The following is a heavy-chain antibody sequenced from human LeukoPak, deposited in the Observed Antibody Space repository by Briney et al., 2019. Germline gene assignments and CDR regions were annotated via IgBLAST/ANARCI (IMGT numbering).Heavy chain of an antibody. CDR1: GFTFSSYA. D-gene: IGHD6-6*01. V-gene: IGHV3-23*01. J-gene: IGHJ6*03. Sequence: PGGSLRLSCAASGFTFSSYAMSWVRQAPGKGLEWVSAISGSGGSTYYADSVKGRFTISRDNSKNTLYLQMNSLRAEDTAVYYCAKGSSSSFYYYYMHVWGKGTTVTVSS. CDR2: ISGSGGST. CDR3: AKGSSSSFYYYYMHV.